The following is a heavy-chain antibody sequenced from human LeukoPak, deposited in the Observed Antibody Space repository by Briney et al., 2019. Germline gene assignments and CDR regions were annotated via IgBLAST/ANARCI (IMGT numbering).Heavy chain of an antibody. CDR2: ISGSGGST. CDR3: AKDREDDDAFDI. J-gene: IGHJ3*02. V-gene: IGHV3-23*01. CDR1: GFTISSYA. D-gene: IGHD1-26*01. Sequence: GGSLRLSCAASGFTISSYAMTWVRQAPGKGLEWVSAISGSGGSTYYADSVKGRFTISRDNSKNTLYLQMNSLRAEDTAVYYCAKDREDDDAFDIWGQGTMVTVSS.